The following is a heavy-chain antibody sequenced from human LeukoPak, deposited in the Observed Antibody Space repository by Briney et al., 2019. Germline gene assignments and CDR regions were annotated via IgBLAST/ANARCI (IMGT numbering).Heavy chain of an antibody. CDR2: INWNGGRT. CDR3: ARDSEGSSGNDY. D-gene: IGHD6-19*01. J-gene: IGHJ4*02. Sequence: PGGSLRLSCAASGFTFDYYGMSWVRQAPGKGLGWVSGINWNGGRTGYADSVKGRFTISRDNAKNSLYLQMNSLRAEDTALYYCARDSEGSSGNDYWGQGTLVTVSS. CDR1: GFTFDYYG. V-gene: IGHV3-20*04.